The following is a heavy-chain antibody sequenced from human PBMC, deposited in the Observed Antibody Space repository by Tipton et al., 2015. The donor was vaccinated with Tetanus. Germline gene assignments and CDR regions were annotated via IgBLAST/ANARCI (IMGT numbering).Heavy chain of an antibody. J-gene: IGHJ4*02. CDR3: ARGSRNRYCTNGVCPYYFDY. Sequence: TLSLTCTVSGGSISSGGYYWSWIRQHPGKGLEWIGYIYYSGSTYYNPSLKSRVTISVDTSKNQFSLKLSSVTAADTAVYYCARGSRNRYCTNGVCPYYFDYWGQGTLVTVSS. D-gene: IGHD2-8*01. CDR2: IYYSGST. CDR1: GGSISSGGYY. V-gene: IGHV4-31*03.